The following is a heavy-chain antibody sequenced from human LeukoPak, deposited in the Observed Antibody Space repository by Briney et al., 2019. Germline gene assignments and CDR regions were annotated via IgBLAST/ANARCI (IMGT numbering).Heavy chain of an antibody. D-gene: IGHD3-9*01. Sequence: PGGSLRLSCAASGFTFSSYAMSWVRQAPGKGLEWVSAISGSGGSTYYADSVKGRFTISRDNAKNSLYLQMNSLRAEDTAVYYCARDNDLLRYFDWPLDYWGQGTLVTVSP. CDR1: GFTFSSYA. V-gene: IGHV3-23*01. CDR2: ISGSGGST. CDR3: ARDNDLLRYFDWPLDY. J-gene: IGHJ4*02.